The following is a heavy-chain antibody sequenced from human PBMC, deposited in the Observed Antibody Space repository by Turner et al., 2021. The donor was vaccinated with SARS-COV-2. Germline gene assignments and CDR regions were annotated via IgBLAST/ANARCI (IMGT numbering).Heavy chain of an antibody. V-gene: IGHV3-30*18. CDR3: AKMGGAYCSGGNCYSGRLDY. CDR2: ISYEGSAK. J-gene: IGHJ4*02. D-gene: IGHD2-15*01. CDR1: GFTFSNYG. Sequence: QVQLVESGGGVVQPGRSLGLSCAASGFTFSNYGMHWVRQAPGKGLEWVAVISYEGSAKYYADSVKGRFTISRDNSKNTLYLQMNNLRAEDTAVYYCAKMGGAYCSGGNCYSGRLDYWGQGTLVTVSS.